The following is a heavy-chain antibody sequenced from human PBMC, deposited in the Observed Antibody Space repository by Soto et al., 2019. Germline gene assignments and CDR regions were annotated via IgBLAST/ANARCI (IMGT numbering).Heavy chain of an antibody. CDR2: IIPIFGTA. Sequence: ASVKVSCKASGGTFSSYAISWVRQAPGQGLEWMGGIIPIFGTANYAQKFQGRVTITADESTSTAYMELSSLRSEDTAVYYCARVADDCTNGVCNYGMDVWGQGTTVTVS. V-gene: IGHV1-69*13. D-gene: IGHD2-8*01. J-gene: IGHJ6*02. CDR1: GGTFSSYA. CDR3: ARVADDCTNGVCNYGMDV.